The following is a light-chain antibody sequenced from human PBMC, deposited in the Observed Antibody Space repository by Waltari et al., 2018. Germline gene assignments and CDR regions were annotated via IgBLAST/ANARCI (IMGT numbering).Light chain of an antibody. CDR2: GAS. Sequence: EIVLTQSPGTLSLSLGERATLSCWASQSVSKKYLAWYQQKPGQAPRLLIYGASSRATGIPDRFSGSGSETDFTLTITRLEPEDFAMYYCQQYGSSPPWTFGQGTKVEIK. J-gene: IGKJ1*01. CDR3: QQYGSSPPWT. V-gene: IGKV3-20*01. CDR1: QSVSKKY.